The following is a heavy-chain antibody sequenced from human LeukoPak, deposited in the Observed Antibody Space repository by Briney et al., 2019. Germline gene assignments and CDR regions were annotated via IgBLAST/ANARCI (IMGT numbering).Heavy chain of an antibody. Sequence: GGSLRLSCTASGFTFGDYAMSWFRQAPGKGLEWVGFIRSKAYGGTTEYVASVKGRFTISRDDSKSIAYLQMNSLKTEDTAVYYCTRIHLDYYYYYMDVWGKGTTVTVSS. CDR3: TRIHLDYYYYYMDV. V-gene: IGHV3-49*03. CDR1: GFTFGDYA. CDR2: IRSKAYGGTT. J-gene: IGHJ6*03.